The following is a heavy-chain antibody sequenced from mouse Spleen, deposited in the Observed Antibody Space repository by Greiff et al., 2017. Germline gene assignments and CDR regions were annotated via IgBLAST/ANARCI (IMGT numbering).Heavy chain of an antibody. V-gene: IGHV3-6*01. J-gene: IGHJ1*01. Sequence: EVKLMESGPGLVKPSQSLSLTCSVTGYSITSGYYWNWIRQFPGNKLEWMGYISYDGSNNYNPSLKNRISITRDTSKNQFFLKLNSVTTEDTATYYCAIFITTVVDPSYWYFDVWGAGTTVTVSS. CDR2: ISYDGSN. D-gene: IGHD1-1*01. CDR3: AIFITTVVDPSYWYFDV. CDR1: GYSITSGYY.